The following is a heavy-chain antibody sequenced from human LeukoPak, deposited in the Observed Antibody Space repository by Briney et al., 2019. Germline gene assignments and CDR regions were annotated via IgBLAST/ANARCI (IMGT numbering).Heavy chain of an antibody. CDR1: GGSFSGYY. J-gene: IGHJ6*02. CDR3: ARGQAHYYGMDV. Sequence: SGTLSLTCAVYGGSFSGYYWSWIRQPPGKGLEWIGEINHSGSTNYNPSLKSRVTISVDTSKNQFSLKLSSVTAADTAVYYCARGQAHYYGMDVWGQGTTVTVSS. CDR2: INHSGST. V-gene: IGHV4-34*01.